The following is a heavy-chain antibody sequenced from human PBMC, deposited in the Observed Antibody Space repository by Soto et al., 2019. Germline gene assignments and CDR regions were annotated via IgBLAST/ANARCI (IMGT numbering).Heavy chain of an antibody. CDR3: ARHIVMRSGGSCYSGGFDH. V-gene: IGHV5-10-1*01. CDR1: GYSFTSYW. Sequence: GESLKISCKGSGYSFTSYWIGWVRQMPGKGLEWMGRIDPSDSYTNYSPSFQGHVTISADKSISTAYLQWSSLKASDTAMYYCARHIVMRSGGSCYSGGFDHWGQGTLVTVSS. J-gene: IGHJ5*02. D-gene: IGHD2-15*01. CDR2: IDPSDSYT.